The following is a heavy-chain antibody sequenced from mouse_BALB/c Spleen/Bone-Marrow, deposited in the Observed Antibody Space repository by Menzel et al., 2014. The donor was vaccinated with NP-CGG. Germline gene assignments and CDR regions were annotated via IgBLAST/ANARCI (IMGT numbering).Heavy chain of an antibody. CDR2: INPYNDGT. Sequence: LEESGPELVKPGASVKMSCKASGYTFISYVMHWVKQKPGQGLEWIGYINPYNDGTKYNEKFKGKATLTSDKSSSTAYMELSSLTSEDSAVYYCASGRYGFAYWGQGTLVTVFA. J-gene: IGHJ3*01. CDR1: GYTFISYV. D-gene: IGHD2-14*01. V-gene: IGHV1-14*01. CDR3: ASGRYGFAY.